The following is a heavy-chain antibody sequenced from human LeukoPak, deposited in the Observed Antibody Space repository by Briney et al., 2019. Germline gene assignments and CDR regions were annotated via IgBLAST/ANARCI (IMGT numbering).Heavy chain of an antibody. CDR3: ARGEYYYGSGSYRFDL. CDR2: ISSSSSYI. V-gene: IGHV3-21*01. J-gene: IGHJ5*02. Sequence: PGGSLRLSCAASGFTFSSYSMNWVRQAPGKGLEWVSSISSSSSYIYSADSVKGRFTISRDNAKNSLYLQMNSLRAEDTAVYYCARGEYYYGSGSYRFDLWGQGTQVTVSS. D-gene: IGHD3-10*01. CDR1: GFTFSSYS.